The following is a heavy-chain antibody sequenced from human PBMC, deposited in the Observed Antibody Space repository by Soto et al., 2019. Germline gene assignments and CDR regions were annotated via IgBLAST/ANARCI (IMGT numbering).Heavy chain of an antibody. Sequence: QVQLVQSGAEVKKPGSSVKVSCKASGGTFSSYTISWVRQAPGQGLEWMGRIIPILGIANYAQKFQGRVTITADKSTSTAYMELSSLGSEDTAVYYCAREPLADAIRGCYCCYWGQGTLVTVSS. V-gene: IGHV1-69*02. CDR1: GGTFSSYT. CDR2: IIPILGIA. D-gene: IGHD2-8*01. J-gene: IGHJ4*02. CDR3: AREPLADAIRGCYCCY.